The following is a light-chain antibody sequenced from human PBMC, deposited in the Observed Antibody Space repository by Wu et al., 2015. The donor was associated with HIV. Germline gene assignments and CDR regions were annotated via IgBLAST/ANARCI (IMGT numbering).Light chain of an antibody. CDR1: QGISSY. V-gene: IGKV1-8*01. Sequence: IRMTQSPSSLSASTGDRVTITCRASQGISSYLAWYQQKPGKAPKLLIYAASTLQSGVPSRFSGSGSGTDFTLTISCLQSEDFATYYCQQRYSFGQGTKLEI. CDR3: QQRYS. J-gene: IGKJ2*01. CDR2: AAS.